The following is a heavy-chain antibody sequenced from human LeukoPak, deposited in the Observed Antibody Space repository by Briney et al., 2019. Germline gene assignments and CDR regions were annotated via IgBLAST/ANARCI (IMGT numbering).Heavy chain of an antibody. D-gene: IGHD3-22*01. J-gene: IGHJ4*02. Sequence: SETLSLTCTVSGASISGYFWSWIRQPAGKGLEWIGRIYSSGSTHYNPSLKSRVTMSVAMSKNQFSLNLSSVTAADTAVYYCARSYYHDRTGYYSFGSWGQGTRVTVSS. CDR3: ARSYYHDRTGYYSFGS. V-gene: IGHV4-4*07. CDR1: GASISGYF. CDR2: IYSSGST.